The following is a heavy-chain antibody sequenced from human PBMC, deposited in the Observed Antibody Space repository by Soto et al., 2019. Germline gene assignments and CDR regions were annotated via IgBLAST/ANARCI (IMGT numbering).Heavy chain of an antibody. CDR2: IWYDGSKK. V-gene: IGHV3-33*01. D-gene: IGHD2-15*01. J-gene: IGHJ4*02. CDR1: GFTFSNYV. Sequence: QVQLVESGGGVVQPGRSLRLSCAASGFTFSNYVMNWVRQAPGKGLEWVAVIWYDGSKKYYTDSVKGRFTISRDNSKNTLYLQMNSLRAEDTAVXYCARHIVAYFDYWGQGTLVTVSS. CDR3: ARHIVAYFDY.